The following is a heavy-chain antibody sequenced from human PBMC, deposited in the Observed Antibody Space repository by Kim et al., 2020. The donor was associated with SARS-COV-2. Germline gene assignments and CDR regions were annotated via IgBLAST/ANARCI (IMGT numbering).Heavy chain of an antibody. CDR3: ARSSYSSRWYNFDY. D-gene: IGHD6-13*01. J-gene: IGHJ4*02. Sequence: GGSMRLSCAASGFTFSSYAMSWVRQAPGKGLEWVSAISGSGGSTYYADSVKGRFTISRDNSKNTLYLQMNSLRAEDTAVYYCARSSYSSRWYNFDYWGQGTLVTVSS. CDR2: ISGSGGST. CDR1: GFTFSSYA. V-gene: IGHV3-23*01.